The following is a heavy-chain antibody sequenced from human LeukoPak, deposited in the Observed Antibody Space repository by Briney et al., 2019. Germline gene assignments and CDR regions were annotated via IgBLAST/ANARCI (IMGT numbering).Heavy chain of an antibody. CDR1: GFTFSTYS. D-gene: IGHD3-10*01. V-gene: IGHV3-7*01. J-gene: IGHJ4*02. CDR3: VNAITLPD. CDR2: IKQDGSKE. Sequence: GGSLRLSCAASGFTFSTYSMNWVRQTPGKGLEWVANIKQDGSKEYYVDSVKGRFTISRDNAKSSMYLQMNSLRAEDTAMYYCVNAITLPDWGQGTLVTVSS.